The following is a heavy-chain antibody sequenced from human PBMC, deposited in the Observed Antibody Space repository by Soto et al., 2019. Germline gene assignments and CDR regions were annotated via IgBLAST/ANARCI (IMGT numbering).Heavy chain of an antibody. Sequence: EVRLVESGGGLVKPGGSLRLSCAASGFTFNKYSMNWVRQAPGKWLEWVSSITSKTGDQYYADSVKGRFIISRDNTKKSLSLQVTSLRDEDTAVYYCARDLMPNDRGLGDLAYWGQGTLVTVSS. D-gene: IGHD3-22*01. CDR3: ARDLMPNDRGLGDLAY. V-gene: IGHV3-21*01. CDR2: ITSKTGDQ. J-gene: IGHJ4*02. CDR1: GFTFNKYS.